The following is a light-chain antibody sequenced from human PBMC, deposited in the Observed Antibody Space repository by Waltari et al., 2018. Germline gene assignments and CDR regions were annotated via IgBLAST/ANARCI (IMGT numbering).Light chain of an antibody. CDR1: SSNIGRHG. V-gene: IGLV1-44*01. CDR2: TDN. CDR3: AAWDDSLNGRV. J-gene: IGLJ3*02. Sequence: QSVLTQPPSASGTPGQGVTVSCSGSSSNIGRHGVSWYQPVPGTAPKLLMHTDNKRPSGAPDRFSGSKSGPSASLAISGVQSEDEAHYYCAAWDDSLNGRVFGGGTKVTVL.